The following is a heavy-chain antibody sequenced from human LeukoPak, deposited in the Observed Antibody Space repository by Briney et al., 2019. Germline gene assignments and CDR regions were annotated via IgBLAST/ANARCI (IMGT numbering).Heavy chain of an antibody. D-gene: IGHD1-26*01. Sequence: PSETLSLTCSVSDGSINSFYWNWIRRPPGKGLEWIGYIYYNGNTNYSPSLKSRVTMSVDTSKNLFSLKVSSVTAADTAVYYCARGRSNYYGMDVWGQGTTVTVSS. V-gene: IGHV4-59*01. CDR1: DGSINSFY. CDR2: IYYNGNT. J-gene: IGHJ6*02. CDR3: ARGRSNYYGMDV.